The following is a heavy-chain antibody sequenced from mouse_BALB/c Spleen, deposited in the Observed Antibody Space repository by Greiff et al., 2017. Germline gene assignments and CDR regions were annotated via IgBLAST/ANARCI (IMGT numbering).Heavy chain of an antibody. CDR1: GYTFTSYW. J-gene: IGHJ3*01. CDR2: INPSNGRT. V-gene: IGHV1S81*02. CDR3: ARSGYGLFFAY. Sequence: VQLQQPGAELVKPGASVKLSCKASGYTFTSYWMHWVKQRPGQGLEWIGEINPSNGRTNYNEKFKSKATLTVDKSSSTAYMQLSSLTSEDSAVYYCARSGYGLFFAYWGQGTLVTVSA. D-gene: IGHD3-1*01.